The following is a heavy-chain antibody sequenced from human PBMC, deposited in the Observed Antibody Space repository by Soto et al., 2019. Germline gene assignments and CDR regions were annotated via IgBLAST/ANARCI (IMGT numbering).Heavy chain of an antibody. J-gene: IGHJ3*01. D-gene: IGHD5-12*01. CDR2: VYVSDYKT. V-gene: IGHV5-51*07. Sequence: PGESLKISCRGSGYYSSSYWIAWGHQLSGKGLEWVGSVYVSDYKTKCSPSFQGQVTISADKYTNTAYLYWSSLKASDTAMYYCARRGTLSGRDAFDVWGEGTMVTVSS. CDR3: ARRGTLSGRDAFDV. CDR1: GYYSSSYW.